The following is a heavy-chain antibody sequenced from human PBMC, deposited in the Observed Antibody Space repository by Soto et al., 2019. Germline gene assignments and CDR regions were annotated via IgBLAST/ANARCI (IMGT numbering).Heavy chain of an antibody. V-gene: IGHV2-5*01. Sequence: SGPTLVNPTQTLTLTCTFSGFSLSTSGVGVGWIRQPPGKALEWLALIYWTDDKRYSPSLKSRLTITKDTSKNQVVLTMTNMDPVDTATYYCARSHYYDSGSYSFNLFDPWGQGTLVTVSS. CDR2: IYWTDDK. J-gene: IGHJ5*02. CDR3: ARSHYYDSGSYSFNLFDP. CDR1: GFSLSTSGVG. D-gene: IGHD3-10*01.